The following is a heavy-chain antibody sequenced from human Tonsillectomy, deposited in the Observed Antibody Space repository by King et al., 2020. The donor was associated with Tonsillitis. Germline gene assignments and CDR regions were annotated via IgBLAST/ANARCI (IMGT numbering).Heavy chain of an antibody. Sequence: VQLVQSGAEVKKPGSSVKVSCKTSGGTVSRYGVSWVRQAPGQGLEWMGGIVPFFDTTYYAQQFQGRVTITADESTSTAYMELSGLRSEDTAVYYCGRVGHCSYSSCPFYIDVWGRGTTVTVSS. CDR2: IVPFFDTT. D-gene: IGHD2-15*01. CDR3: GRVGHCSYSSCPFYIDV. V-gene: IGHV1-69*01. J-gene: IGHJ6*03. CDR1: GGTVSRYG.